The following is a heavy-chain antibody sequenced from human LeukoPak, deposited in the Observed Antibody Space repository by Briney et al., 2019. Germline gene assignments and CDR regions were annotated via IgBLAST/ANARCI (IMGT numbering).Heavy chain of an antibody. CDR2: ISGSGGST. CDR1: GFTFSSYA. D-gene: IGHD5-18*01. CDR3: AKDRMPDTAGLFDY. Sequence: PGGSLRLSCAASGFTFSSYAMSWIRQAPGKGLEWVSAISGSGGSTYYADSVKGRFTISRDNSKNTLYLQMNSLRAEDTAVYYCAKDRMPDTAGLFDYWGQGTLVTVSS. V-gene: IGHV3-23*01. J-gene: IGHJ4*02.